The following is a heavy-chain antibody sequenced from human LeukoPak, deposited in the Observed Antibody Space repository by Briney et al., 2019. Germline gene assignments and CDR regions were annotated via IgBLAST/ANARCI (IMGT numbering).Heavy chain of an antibody. Sequence: GGSLRLSCAASGFTFSSYSMNWVRQAPGKGLEWVSYISSGSRTIYYADSVKGRFTMSRDNAENSLYLQMNSLRAEDTAVYYCARESISGHRDFDYWGQGALVTVSS. J-gene: IGHJ4*02. CDR1: GFTFSSYS. CDR3: ARESISGHRDFDY. CDR2: ISSGSRTI. V-gene: IGHV3-48*01. D-gene: IGHD1-26*01.